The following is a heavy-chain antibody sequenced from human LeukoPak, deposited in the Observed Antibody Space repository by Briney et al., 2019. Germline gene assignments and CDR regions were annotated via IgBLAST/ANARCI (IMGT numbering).Heavy chain of an antibody. CDR3: ARAAIVGALLVAFDI. V-gene: IGHV1-69*13. Sequence: GASVKVSCKASGGTFSSYAISWVRRAPGQGLEWMGGIIPIFGTANYAQKFQGRVTITADESTSTAYMELSSLRSEDTAVYYCARAAIVGALLVAFDIWGQGTMVTVSS. J-gene: IGHJ3*02. CDR2: IIPIFGTA. D-gene: IGHD1-26*01. CDR1: GGTFSSYA.